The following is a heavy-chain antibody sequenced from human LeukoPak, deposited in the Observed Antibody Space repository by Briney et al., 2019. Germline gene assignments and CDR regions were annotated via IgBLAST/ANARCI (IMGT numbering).Heavy chain of an antibody. J-gene: IGHJ4*02. V-gene: IGHV1-2*02. CDR1: GYTFTGYY. Sequence: ASVKVSCKVSGYTFTGYYMHWVRQAPGQGLEWMGWINPNSGGTNYAQKFQGRVTMTRDTSISTAYMELSRLRSDDTAVYYCAKGGYYYDSSGYPFDYWGQGTLVTVSS. CDR3: AKGGYYYDSSGYPFDY. CDR2: INPNSGGT. D-gene: IGHD3-22*01.